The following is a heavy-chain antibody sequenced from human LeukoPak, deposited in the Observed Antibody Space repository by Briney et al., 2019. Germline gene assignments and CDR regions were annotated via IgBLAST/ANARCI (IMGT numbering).Heavy chain of an antibody. D-gene: IGHD3-10*01. Sequence: PSETLSLTCTVSGGSISSSSYYWGWIRQPPGKGLEWIGSIYYSGSTYYNPSLKSRVTISVDTSKNQFSLKLSSVTAADTAVYYCARFYYGSGSCPDYWGQGTLVTVSS. CDR3: ARFYYGSGSCPDY. J-gene: IGHJ4*02. CDR2: IYYSGST. CDR1: GGSISSSSYY. V-gene: IGHV4-39*07.